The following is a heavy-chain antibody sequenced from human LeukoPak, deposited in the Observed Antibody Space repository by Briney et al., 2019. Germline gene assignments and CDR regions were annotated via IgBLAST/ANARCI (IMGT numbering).Heavy chain of an antibody. J-gene: IGHJ4*02. CDR1: GGSISSYY. Sequence: SETLSLTCTVSGGSISSYYWSWIRQPPGKGLAWIGYIYYSGSTNYNPSLKSRVTISVDTSKNQFSLKLSSVTAADTAVYYCARVGYYGSGSYYSRDYWGQGTLVTVSS. CDR2: IYYSGST. CDR3: ARVGYYGSGSYYSRDY. V-gene: IGHV4-59*01. D-gene: IGHD3-10*01.